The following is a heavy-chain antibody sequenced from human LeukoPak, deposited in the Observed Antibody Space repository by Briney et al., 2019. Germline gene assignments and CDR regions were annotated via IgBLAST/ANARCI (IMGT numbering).Heavy chain of an antibody. CDR3: ARAGYYFHY. CDR2: ISSSGSSI. CDR1: GFTFSRYE. V-gene: IGHV3-48*03. Sequence: RGSLRLSCAASGFTFSRYEMNWVRQAPRKGVEWVSYISSSGSSIYYADSVKGRFAISRDNAKNSLYLQLNSLGAEDTAVYYCARAGYYFHYWGQGTLVTVSS. J-gene: IGHJ4*02.